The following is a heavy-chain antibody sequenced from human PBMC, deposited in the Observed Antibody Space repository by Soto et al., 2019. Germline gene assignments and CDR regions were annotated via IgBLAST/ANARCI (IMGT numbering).Heavy chain of an antibody. V-gene: IGHV3-23*01. CDR3: AKDDAGLYDSSGYLLGLFDY. J-gene: IGHJ4*02. Sequence: PGGSLRLSCAASGFTFSSYAMSWVRQAPGKGLEWVSAISGSGGSTYYADSVKGRFTISRDNSKNTLYLQMNSLRAEDTAVYYCAKDDAGLYDSSGYLLGLFDYWGQGTLVTVSS. CDR2: ISGSGGST. CDR1: GFTFSSYA. D-gene: IGHD3-22*01.